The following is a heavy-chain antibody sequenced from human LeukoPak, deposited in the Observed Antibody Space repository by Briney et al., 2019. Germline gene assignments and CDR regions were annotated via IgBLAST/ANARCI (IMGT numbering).Heavy chain of an antibody. V-gene: IGHV3-33*01. D-gene: IGHD6-19*01. J-gene: IGHJ4*02. CDR2: IWYDGSNK. CDR1: GFTFSSYG. CDR3: ARASSGWTIGY. Sequence: QPGRSLRFSCAASGFTFSSYGMHWVRQAPGKGLEWVAVIWYDGSNKYYADSVKGRFTISRDNSKNTLYLQMNSLRAEDTAVYYCARASSGWTIGYWGQGTLVTVSS.